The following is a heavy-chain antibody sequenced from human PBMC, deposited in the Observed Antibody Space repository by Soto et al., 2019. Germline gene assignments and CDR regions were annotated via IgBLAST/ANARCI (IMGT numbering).Heavy chain of an antibody. J-gene: IGHJ6*02. D-gene: IGHD2-2*01. CDR1: GFTFSSYS. CDR3: ARDGVVPAAISYYYYGMDV. Sequence: GGSLRLSCAASGFTFSSYSMNWVRQAPGKGLEWVSYISSSSSTIYYADSVKGRFTISRDNAKSSLYLQMNSLRDEDTAVYYCARDGVVPAAISYYYYGMDVWGQGTTVTVSS. CDR2: ISSSSSTI. V-gene: IGHV3-48*02.